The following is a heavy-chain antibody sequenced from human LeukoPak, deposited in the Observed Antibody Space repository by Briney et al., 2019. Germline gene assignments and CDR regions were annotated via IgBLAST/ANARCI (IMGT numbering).Heavy chain of an antibody. CDR1: GFTFSHFA. Sequence: GGSLRLSCAASGFTFSHFAMHWVRQAPGKGLEWVAIISYDGSSNYYADSMKGRFTISRDNFKNTLYLQLNSLRGEDTAVYYCAREQYGDYYFDYWGQGTLVTVSS. J-gene: IGHJ4*02. V-gene: IGHV3-30-3*01. CDR2: ISYDGSSN. D-gene: IGHD4-17*01. CDR3: AREQYGDYYFDY.